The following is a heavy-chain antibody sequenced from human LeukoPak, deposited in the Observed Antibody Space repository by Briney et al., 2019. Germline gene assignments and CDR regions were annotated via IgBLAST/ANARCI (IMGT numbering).Heavy chain of an antibody. CDR2: IWYDGSNK. V-gene: IGHV3-33*01. J-gene: IGHJ4*02. Sequence: GGSLRLSCAASGFTFSSYGMHWVRQAPGKGLEWVALIWYDGSNKNYADSVKGRFTISRDNSKNTLDLQMNSLRAEDTAVYYCARLGGYSGYDFGYWGQGTLVTVSS. CDR3: ARLGGYSGYDFGY. D-gene: IGHD5-12*01. CDR1: GFTFSSYG.